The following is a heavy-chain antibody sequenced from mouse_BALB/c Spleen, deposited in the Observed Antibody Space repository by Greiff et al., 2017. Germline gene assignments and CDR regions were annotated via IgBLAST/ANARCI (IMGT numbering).Heavy chain of an antibody. V-gene: IGHV2-9*02. Sequence: VHLVESGPGLVAPSQSLSITCTVSGFSLTSYGVHWVRQPPGKGLEWLGVIWAGGSTNYNSALMSRLSISKDNSKSQVFLKMNSLQTDDTAMYCCAGDFLYYYAMDYWGQGTSVTVSS. D-gene: IGHD2-3*01. CDR1: GFSLTSYG. CDR2: IWAGGST. CDR3: AGDFLYYYAMDY. J-gene: IGHJ4*01.